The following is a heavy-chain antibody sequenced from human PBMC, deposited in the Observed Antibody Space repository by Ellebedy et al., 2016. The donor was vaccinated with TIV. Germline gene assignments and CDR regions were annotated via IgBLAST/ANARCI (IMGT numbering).Heavy chain of an antibody. CDR3: SKGPTSMIMRGWFDP. CDR2: ISNSCSYK. D-gene: IGHD5-18*01. J-gene: IGHJ5*02. V-gene: IGHV3-21*04. Sequence: PGGSLRLSCAASGFTFRNYNMNWVRQAPRKGLEWVSAISNSCSYKYYANSVKGRFTISRDNAKNCLYLQMNSLIAEDTALYYCSKGPTSMIMRGWFDPWGQGTLVTVSS. CDR1: GFTFRNYN.